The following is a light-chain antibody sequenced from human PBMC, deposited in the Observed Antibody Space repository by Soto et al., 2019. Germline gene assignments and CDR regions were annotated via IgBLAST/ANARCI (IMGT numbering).Light chain of an antibody. CDR2: DIS. J-gene: IGKJ1*01. Sequence: TQFPAILSAFPGEGATLSCRAAQDVTTNFAWYQLRRGQPPRLLIYDISTRATGIPDRFSGSGSGTDFTLTISRLEPEDFAVYYCQQYGSSPRTFGQGTKVDI. CDR1: QDVTTN. CDR3: QQYGSSPRT. V-gene: IGKV3-20*01.